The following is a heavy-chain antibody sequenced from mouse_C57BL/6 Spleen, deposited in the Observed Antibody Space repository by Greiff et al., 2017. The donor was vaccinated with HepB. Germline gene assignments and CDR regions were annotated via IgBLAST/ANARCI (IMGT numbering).Heavy chain of an antibody. V-gene: IGHV5-17*01. Sequence: EVKLMESGGGLVKPGGSLKLSCAASGFTFSDYGMHWVRQAPEKGLEWVAYISSGSSTIYYADTVKGRFTISRDNAKNTLFLQMTSLRSEDTAMYYCADSNYHSPYAMDYWGQGTSVTVSS. D-gene: IGHD2-5*01. CDR1: GFTFSDYG. CDR3: ADSNYHSPYAMDY. J-gene: IGHJ4*01. CDR2: ISSGSSTI.